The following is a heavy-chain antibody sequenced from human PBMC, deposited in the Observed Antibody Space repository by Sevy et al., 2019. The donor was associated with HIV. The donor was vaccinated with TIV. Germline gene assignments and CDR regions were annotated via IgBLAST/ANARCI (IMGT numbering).Heavy chain of an antibody. J-gene: IGHJ4*02. CDR3: AKEDSGGYLY. D-gene: IGHD3-22*01. CDR1: GSTFPPYV. V-gene: IGHV3-23*01. CDR2: ISASGGST. Sequence: GGSLRLSCAASGSTFPPYVLTWVRQAPGKGLEWVSTISASGGSTYYADSVKGRFIISRDNSKNTVDLQMNSLRAGDTAVYYCAKEDSGGYLYWGQGTLVTVSS.